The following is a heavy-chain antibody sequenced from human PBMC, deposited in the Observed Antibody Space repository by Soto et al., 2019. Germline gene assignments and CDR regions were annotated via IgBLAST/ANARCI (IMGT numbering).Heavy chain of an antibody. Sequence: SETLSLTCTVSGYSISSGYYWGWIRQPPGKGLEWIGSIYHSGSTYYNPSLKSRVTISVDTSKNQFSLKLSSVTAADTAVYYCARDPIVVVPAAWFWVGWFDPWGQGTLVTVSS. CDR1: GYSISSGYY. CDR2: IYHSGST. D-gene: IGHD2-2*01. J-gene: IGHJ5*02. CDR3: ARDPIVVVPAAWFWVGWFDP. V-gene: IGHV4-38-2*02.